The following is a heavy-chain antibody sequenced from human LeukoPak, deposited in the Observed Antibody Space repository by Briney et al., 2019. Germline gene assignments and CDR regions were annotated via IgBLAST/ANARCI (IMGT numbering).Heavy chain of an antibody. D-gene: IGHD2-2*01. CDR3: ARAYPFDS. CDR2: IDYDGTST. V-gene: IGHV3-74*01. CDR1: GVTFSSYW. J-gene: IGHJ4*02. Sequence: PAGSLTLSCAASGVTFSSYWKYWVRQVPGKGLVWVSRIDYDGTSTNYADSVKGRFTISRDNAKDTLYLQLNSLRAEDTAVYYCARAYPFDSWGQGTLVTVSS.